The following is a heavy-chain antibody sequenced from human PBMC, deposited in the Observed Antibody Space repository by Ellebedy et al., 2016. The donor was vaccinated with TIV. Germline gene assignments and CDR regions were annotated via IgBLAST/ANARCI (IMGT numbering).Heavy chain of an antibody. V-gene: IGHV4-4*02. Sequence: MPSETLSLTCAVSGGSISSSNWWSWVRQPPGKGLEWIGEIYHSGSTHYNPSLKSRVTISVNTSKNQFSLKLSSVTAADTAVYYCARGYVHCSSTSCYPFFDYWGQGTLVTVSS. J-gene: IGHJ4*02. CDR2: IYHSGST. CDR3: ARGYVHCSSTSCYPFFDY. D-gene: IGHD2-2*01. CDR1: GGSISSSNW.